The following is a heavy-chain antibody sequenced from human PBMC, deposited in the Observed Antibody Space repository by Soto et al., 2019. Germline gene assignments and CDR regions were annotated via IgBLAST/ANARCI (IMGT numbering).Heavy chain of an antibody. V-gene: IGHV4-34*01. J-gene: IGHJ5*02. CDR2: INHSGST. Sequence: QVQLQQWGAGLLKPSETLSLTCAVYGGSFSGYYWSWIRQPPGKGLEWMGEINHSGSTNYNPSLKSRVTISVDTSKNQFSLKLSSVTAADTAVYYCARGGMNMTTVTNWFDPWGQGTLVTISS. D-gene: IGHD4-17*01. CDR1: GGSFSGYY. CDR3: ARGGMNMTTVTNWFDP.